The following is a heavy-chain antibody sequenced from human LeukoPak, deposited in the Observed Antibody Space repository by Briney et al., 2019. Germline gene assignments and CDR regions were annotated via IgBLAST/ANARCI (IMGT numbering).Heavy chain of an antibody. CDR1: DGSINSYY. J-gene: IGHJ4*02. CDR2: IYYNGNT. V-gene: IGHV4-59*01. D-gene: IGHD6-6*01. CDR3: ATGGLSIAARPADY. Sequence: RPSETLSLTCSVSDGSINSYYWNWIRRPPGKGLEWIGYIYYNGNTNYSPSLKSRVTMSVDTSKNLFSLKVSSVTAADTAVYYCATGGLSIAARPADYWGQGTLVTVSS.